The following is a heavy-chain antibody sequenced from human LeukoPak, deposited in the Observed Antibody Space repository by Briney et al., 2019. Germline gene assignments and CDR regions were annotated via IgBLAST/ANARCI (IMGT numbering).Heavy chain of an antibody. CDR2: LSASGSIT. CDR3: AKVRYSSSWYSIDY. V-gene: IGHV3-23*01. J-gene: IGHJ4*02. D-gene: IGHD6-13*01. CDR1: GFTFRDLA. Sequence: GGSLRLSCTASGFTFRDLAMNWVRQAPGKGLEWVSTLSASGSITYYADSVKGRFTISRDNSKNTLYLQMNSLRAEDTAVYYCAKVRYSSSWYSIDYWGQGTLVTVSS.